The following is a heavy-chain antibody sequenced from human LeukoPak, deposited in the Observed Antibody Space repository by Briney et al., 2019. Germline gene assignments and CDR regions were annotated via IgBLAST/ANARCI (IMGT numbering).Heavy chain of an antibody. CDR3: AGGMVRGANDAFDI. D-gene: IGHD3-10*01. Sequence: GFDPEDGETIYAQKFQGRVTMTRDTSTSTVYMELSSLRSEDTAVYYCAGGMVRGANDAFDIWGQGTMVTVSS. J-gene: IGHJ3*02. V-gene: IGHV1-24*01. CDR2: FDPEDGET.